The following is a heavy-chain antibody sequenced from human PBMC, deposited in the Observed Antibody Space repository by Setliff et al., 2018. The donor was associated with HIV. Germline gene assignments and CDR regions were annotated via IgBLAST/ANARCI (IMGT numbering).Heavy chain of an antibody. Sequence: SETLSLTCTVSGGSIGSGSNYWSWIRQSAGKGLEWVGRIYTGGRTNYNPSLKGRITMSVDTSKNQFSLNLSSVTAADTAVYYCARDRMPMASWVPDKWGQGTLVTVSS. CDR2: IYTGGRT. J-gene: IGHJ4*02. CDR3: ARDRMPMASWVPDK. V-gene: IGHV4-61*02. CDR1: GGSIGSGSNY. D-gene: IGHD2-2*01.